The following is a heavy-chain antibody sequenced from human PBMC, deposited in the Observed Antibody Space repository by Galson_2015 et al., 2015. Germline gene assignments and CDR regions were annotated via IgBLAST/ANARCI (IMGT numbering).Heavy chain of an antibody. J-gene: IGHJ4*02. V-gene: IGHV3-23*01. D-gene: IGHD3-10*01. CDR1: GFTFSSYA. CDR3: AKASDVTQNTYGSGNYVY. Sequence: SGAEVKKPGGSLRLSCAASGFTFSSYAMSWVRQAPGKGLEWVSAITISGTNSKYADSVKGRFTISRDDFKSTLYLQMDSLRVADTAVYYCAKASDVTQNTYGSGNYVYWGRGTLVTVSS. CDR2: ITISGTNS.